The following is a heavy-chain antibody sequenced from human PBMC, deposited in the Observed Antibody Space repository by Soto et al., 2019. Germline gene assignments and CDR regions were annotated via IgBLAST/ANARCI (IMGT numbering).Heavy chain of an antibody. CDR3: ARSRGTVAASHYYYPMDV. Sequence: ASVKVSCTTSGYTFNIYHLHWVRQAPGQGLEWLGILNPVGSRTSYAQKIQGRVTMTRDTSTSTGYMELSSLTSEDTAVYYCARSRGTVAASHYYYPMDVWGQGTTVTVSS. V-gene: IGHV1-46*02. CDR1: GYTFNIYH. D-gene: IGHD2-15*01. J-gene: IGHJ6*02. CDR2: LNPVGSRT.